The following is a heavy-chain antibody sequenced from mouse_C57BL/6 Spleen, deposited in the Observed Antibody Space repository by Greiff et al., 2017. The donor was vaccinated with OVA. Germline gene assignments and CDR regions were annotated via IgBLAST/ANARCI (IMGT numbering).Heavy chain of an antibody. CDR2: ISDGGSYT. Sequence: EVNLVESGGGLVKPGGSLKLSCAASGFTFSSYAMSWVRQTPEKRLEWVATISDGGSYTYYPDNVKGRFTISRDNAKNNLYLQMSHLKSEDTAMYYCAREEGSYYYGSSLFDYWGQGTTLTVSS. CDR1: GFTFSSYA. V-gene: IGHV5-4*01. CDR3: AREEGSYYYGSSLFDY. D-gene: IGHD1-1*01. J-gene: IGHJ2*01.